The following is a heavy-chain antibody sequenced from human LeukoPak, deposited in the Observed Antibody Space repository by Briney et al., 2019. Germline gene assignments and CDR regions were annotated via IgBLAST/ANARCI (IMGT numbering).Heavy chain of an antibody. CDR1: GFTFSSYW. CDR2: INWNGGST. CDR3: ARADDDSSGYYYNKDVTDYYYYYMDV. D-gene: IGHD3-22*01. V-gene: IGHV3-20*04. J-gene: IGHJ6*03. Sequence: GGSLRLSCAASGFTFSSYWMSWVRQAPGKGLEWVSGINWNGGSTGYADSVKGRFTISRDNAKNSLYLQMNSLRAEDTALYYCARADDDSSGYYYNKDVTDYYYYYMDVWGKGTTVTVSS.